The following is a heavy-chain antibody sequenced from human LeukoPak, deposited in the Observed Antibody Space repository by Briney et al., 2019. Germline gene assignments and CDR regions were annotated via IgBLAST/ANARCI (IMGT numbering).Heavy chain of an antibody. CDR2: IYTSGST. CDR1: GGSISSGSYY. J-gene: IGHJ4*02. Sequence: SETLSLTCTVSGGSISSGSYYWSWIRQPAGKGLEWMGRIYTSGSTNYNPSLKSRVTISVDTSKNKFSLKLSSVTAADTAVYYCAREYTLYRSGWFLDYWGQGTVVTVYS. CDR3: AREYTLYRSGWFLDY. D-gene: IGHD6-19*01. V-gene: IGHV4-61*02.